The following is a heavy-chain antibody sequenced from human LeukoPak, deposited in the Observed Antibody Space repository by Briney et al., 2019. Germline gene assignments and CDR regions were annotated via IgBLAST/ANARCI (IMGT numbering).Heavy chain of an antibody. Sequence: SETLSLTCTVSGGSISSSSYYWGWIRQPPGKGLEWIGSIYYSGSTYYNPSLKSRVTISVDTSKNQFSLKLSSVTAADTAVCYCARHGGEYYDILTGYFNPKEFDYWGQGTLVTVSS. CDR1: GGSISSSSYY. D-gene: IGHD3-9*01. V-gene: IGHV4-39*01. CDR2: IYYSGST. CDR3: ARHGGEYYDILTGYFNPKEFDY. J-gene: IGHJ4*02.